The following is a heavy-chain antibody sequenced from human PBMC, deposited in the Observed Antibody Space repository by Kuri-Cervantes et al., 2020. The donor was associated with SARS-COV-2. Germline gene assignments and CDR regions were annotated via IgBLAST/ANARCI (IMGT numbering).Heavy chain of an antibody. CDR2: ISAYNGNT. CDR1: GYTFTSYG. Sequence: ASVKVSCKASGYTFTSYGISWVRQAPGQGLEWMGWISAYNGNTNYAQKLQGRVTMTTDTSTSTAYMELSRLRSDDTAVYYCAREGGIAVAGTGFDYWGQGTLVTVSS. D-gene: IGHD6-19*01. J-gene: IGHJ4*02. V-gene: IGHV1-18*01. CDR3: AREGGIAVAGTGFDY.